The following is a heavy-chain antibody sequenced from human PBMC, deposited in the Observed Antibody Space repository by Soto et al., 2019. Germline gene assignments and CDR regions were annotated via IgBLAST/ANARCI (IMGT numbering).Heavy chain of an antibody. CDR2: FDPEDGET. V-gene: IGHV1-24*01. D-gene: IGHD5-18*01. Sequence: ASVKVSCKVSGYTLTELSMHWVRQAPGKGLEWMGGFDPEDGETIYAQKFQGRVTMTEDTSTDTAYMELSSLRSEDTAVYYCATGRPRGYSYGPIDYRGQGTLVTVSS. J-gene: IGHJ4*02. CDR3: ATGRPRGYSYGPIDY. CDR1: GYTLTELS.